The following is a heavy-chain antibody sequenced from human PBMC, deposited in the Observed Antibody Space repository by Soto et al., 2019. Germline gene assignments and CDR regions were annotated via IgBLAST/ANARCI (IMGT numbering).Heavy chain of an antibody. Sequence: GGSLRLSCAASGFTFSSYSMNWVRQAPGKGLEWVSSISSSSSYIYYADSVKGRFTISRDNAKNSLYLQMNSLRAEDTAVYYCARDLRRVVIGMDVWGQGTTVTVSS. D-gene: IGHD3-22*01. V-gene: IGHV3-21*01. J-gene: IGHJ6*02. CDR3: ARDLRRVVIGMDV. CDR1: GFTFSSYS. CDR2: ISSSSSYI.